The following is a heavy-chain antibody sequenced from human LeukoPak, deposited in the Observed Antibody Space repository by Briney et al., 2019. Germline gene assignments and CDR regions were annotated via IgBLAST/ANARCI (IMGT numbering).Heavy chain of an antibody. D-gene: IGHD2-15*01. CDR3: ARVVVPAAIVY. V-gene: IGHV4-31*03. CDR2: IYKGRST. J-gene: IGHJ4*02. CDR1: GDSVSIITYY. Sequence: SQTLSLTCSVSGDSVSIITYYWGWIRNRPGRGREWIGYIYKGRSTSYTPSLKNRVTISVDTSKNQFSLNLDSVTAADTAVYYCARVVVPAAIVYWGQGIPVIVSS.